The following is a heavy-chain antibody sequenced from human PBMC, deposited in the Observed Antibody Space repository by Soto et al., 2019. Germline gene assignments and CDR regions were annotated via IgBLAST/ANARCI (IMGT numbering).Heavy chain of an antibody. J-gene: IGHJ4*02. Sequence: SETLSLTXSVSGGSVSSGDFYWSWIRQSPGKGLEWIGYIYHSGSTYYNPSLKSRVAISIDTSKNQFSLKLGSVTAADTALYYCARASRDGDSSGYQFFDYWGQGTLVTVSS. D-gene: IGHD3-22*01. CDR1: GGSVSSGDFY. CDR2: IYHSGST. CDR3: ARASRDGDSSGYQFFDY. V-gene: IGHV4-30-4*01.